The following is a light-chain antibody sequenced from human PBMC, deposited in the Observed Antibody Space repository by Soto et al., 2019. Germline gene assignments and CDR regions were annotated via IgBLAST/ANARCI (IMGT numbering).Light chain of an antibody. V-gene: IGLV2-14*01. J-gene: IGLJ3*02. CDR1: SGDVWQYNY. Sequence: QSALTQPGSVSGYPGQSITISCTGSSGDVWQYNYFSWDQQHPGKAPKLMIYEVSNRPSGVSNRFSGSKSGNTASLIISGRQAEYEADYYCTSYTTSTIRVFGVGTKLTVL. CDR2: EVS. CDR3: TSYTTSTIRV.